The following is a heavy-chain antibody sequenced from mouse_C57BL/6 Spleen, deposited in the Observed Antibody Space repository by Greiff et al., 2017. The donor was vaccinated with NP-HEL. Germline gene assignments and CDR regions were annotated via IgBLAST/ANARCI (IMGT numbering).Heavy chain of an antibody. D-gene: IGHD2-1*01. Sequence: VQLQQPGAELVRPGTSVKLSCKASGYTFTSYWMHWVKQRPGQGLEWIGVIDPSDSYTNYNQKFKGKATLTVDTSSSTAYMQLSSLTSEDSAVYYCARSEVYGNYGGYWGQGTTLTVSS. J-gene: IGHJ2*01. CDR3: ARSEVYGNYGGY. CDR1: GYTFTSYW. CDR2: IDPSDSYT. V-gene: IGHV1-59*01.